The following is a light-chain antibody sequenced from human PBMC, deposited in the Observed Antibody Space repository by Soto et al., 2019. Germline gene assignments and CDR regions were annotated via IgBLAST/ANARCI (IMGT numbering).Light chain of an antibody. J-gene: IGLJ1*01. CDR2: EVS. Sequence: QSALTRPPSASGSHGQSVTISCTGTSSDVGGYNYVSWYQQHPGKAPKLMIYEVSKRPSGVPDRFSGSKSGNAASLTVSGLQAEDEADYYCSSYAGSFYVFGTGTRSPS. V-gene: IGLV2-8*01. CDR3: SSYAGSFYV. CDR1: SSDVGGYNY.